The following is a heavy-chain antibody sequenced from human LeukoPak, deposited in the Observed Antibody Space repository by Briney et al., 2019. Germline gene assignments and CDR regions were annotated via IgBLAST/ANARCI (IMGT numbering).Heavy chain of an antibody. Sequence: GESLKISCKGSGYIFTSYWIGWVRQMPGKGLEWMGIIYPGDSDTRYSPSFQGQVTISADKSISTAYLQWISLKASDTAMYYCARLSRYCSSTSCHYFDYWGQGTLVTVSS. CDR2: IYPGDSDT. J-gene: IGHJ4*02. CDR1: GYIFTSYW. CDR3: ARLSRYCSSTSCHYFDY. D-gene: IGHD2-2*01. V-gene: IGHV5-51*01.